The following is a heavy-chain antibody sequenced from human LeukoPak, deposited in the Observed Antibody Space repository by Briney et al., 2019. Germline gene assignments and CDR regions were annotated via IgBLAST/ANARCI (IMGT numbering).Heavy chain of an antibody. D-gene: IGHD5-18*01. CDR1: GFTVSSNY. V-gene: IGHV3-53*01. J-gene: IGHJ6*03. CDR2: IYSGGST. CDR3: ARLDTALVSYYYYYFMDV. Sequence: GGSLRLSFAASGFTVSSNYMSWVRPAPGKGLEWVSLIYSGGSTYYADSVKGRFTISRDNSKNKLYLQMNSLRAEDTAVYYCARLDTALVSYYYYYFMDVWGKGTTVTVSS.